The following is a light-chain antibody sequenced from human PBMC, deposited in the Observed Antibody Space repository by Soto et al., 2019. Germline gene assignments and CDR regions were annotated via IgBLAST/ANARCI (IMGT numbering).Light chain of an antibody. V-gene: IGKV3D-7*01. Sequence: MTQSPSSLSASVGDRVTLTCRASQRISTYLNWYQQKPGQAPRLLIYGTSTRATGIPVRFSGSGSGTDFTLTISSLQPEDFAVYFCHQDFNLPWTFGQGTKVDIK. CDR2: GTS. J-gene: IGKJ1*01. CDR3: HQDFNLPWT. CDR1: QRISTY.